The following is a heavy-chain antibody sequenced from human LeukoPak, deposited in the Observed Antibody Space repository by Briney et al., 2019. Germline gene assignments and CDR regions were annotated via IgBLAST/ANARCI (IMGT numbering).Heavy chain of an antibody. J-gene: IGHJ4*02. D-gene: IGHD3-10*01. CDR3: ARAAYYYGSGHFDY. Sequence: GGSLRLSCAASGFTFSSYAMSWVRQAPGKGLEWVSVIYSGGSTYYADSVKGRFTISRDNSKNTLYLQMNSLRAEDTAVYYCARAAYYYGSGHFDYWGQGTLVTVSS. CDR1: GFTFSSYA. V-gene: IGHV3-53*01. CDR2: IYSGGST.